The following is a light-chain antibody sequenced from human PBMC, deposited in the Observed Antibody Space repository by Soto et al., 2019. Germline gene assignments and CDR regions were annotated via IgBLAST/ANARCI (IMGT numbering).Light chain of an antibody. J-gene: IGLJ2*01. CDR3: SSYSFSTTVL. CDR2: DVN. CDR1: SSDIGLYNY. V-gene: IGLV2-14*03. Sequence: QSALAQPASMSGSPGQSITISCTGTSSDIGLYNYVSWYQQHPGEAPKLIIFDVNNRPSGVSNRFSGSKSGNTASLTISGLQAEDEGDYYCSSYSFSTTVLFGGGTKLTVL.